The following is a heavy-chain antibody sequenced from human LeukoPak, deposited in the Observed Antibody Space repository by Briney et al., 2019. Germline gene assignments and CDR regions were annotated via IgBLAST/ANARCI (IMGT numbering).Heavy chain of an antibody. V-gene: IGHV3-23*01. J-gene: IGHJ4*02. CDR1: EFTFSSYA. Sequence: GGSLRLSCAASEFTFSSYAMSWVRQAPGKGLEWVSAISGSGGSTYYADSVKGRFTISRDNSKNTLYLQMNSLRAEDTAVYYCAKDGSYGDYRSYFDYWGQGTLVTVSS. CDR2: ISGSGGST. D-gene: IGHD4-17*01. CDR3: AKDGSYGDYRSYFDY.